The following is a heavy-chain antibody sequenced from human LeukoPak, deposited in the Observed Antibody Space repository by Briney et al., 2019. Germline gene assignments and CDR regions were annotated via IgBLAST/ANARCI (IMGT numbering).Heavy chain of an antibody. CDR3: ARVSSGGYFHTYYFDY. CDR1: GGSISGYY. Sequence: SETLSLTCTVSGGSISGYYWSWIRQPPGKGLEWIGYIRYSGTTNYSPSLKSRATISVDTTKNQFSLNLISVTAADTAIYYCARVSSGGYFHTYYFDYWGQGTLVTVSS. CDR2: IRYSGTT. D-gene: IGHD3-22*01. J-gene: IGHJ4*02. V-gene: IGHV4-59*01.